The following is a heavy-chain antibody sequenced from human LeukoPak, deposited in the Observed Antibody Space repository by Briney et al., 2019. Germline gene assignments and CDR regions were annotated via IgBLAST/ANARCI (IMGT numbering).Heavy chain of an antibody. V-gene: IGHV3-30*18. Sequence: PGGSLRLSCAASGFTFSSYGMHWVRQAPGKGLEWVAVISYDGSNKYYADSVKGRFTISRDNSKNTLYLQMNSLRAEDTALYYCAKGRLAYCGGDCYSSPYYYGMDVWGQGTTVTVSS. D-gene: IGHD2-21*02. J-gene: IGHJ6*02. CDR3: AKGRLAYCGGDCYSSPYYYGMDV. CDR2: ISYDGSNK. CDR1: GFTFSSYG.